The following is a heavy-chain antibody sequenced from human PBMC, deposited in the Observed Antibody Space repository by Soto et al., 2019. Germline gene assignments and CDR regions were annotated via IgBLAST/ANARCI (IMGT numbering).Heavy chain of an antibody. CDR3: ARDLALAGNY. CDR1: RFTFRSYA. Sequence: GGSLRLSCAASRFTFRSYAMNWVRQTQEKGLEWVSSISSTSTYTHYADSVKGRFTISRDNANNSLFLQMNSLRAEDTAIYYCARDLALAGNYWGQGALVTVSS. J-gene: IGHJ4*02. D-gene: IGHD6-19*01. V-gene: IGHV3-21*01. CDR2: ISSTSTYT.